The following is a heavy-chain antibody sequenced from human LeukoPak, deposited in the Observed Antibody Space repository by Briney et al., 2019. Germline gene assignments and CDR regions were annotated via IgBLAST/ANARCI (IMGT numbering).Heavy chain of an antibody. J-gene: IGHJ4*02. CDR3: ARVIAVAFWY. CDR2: IYSGGST. CDR1: GFTVSSNY. V-gene: IGHV3-53*01. Sequence: HPGGSLRLSCAASGFTVSSNYMSWVRQAPGKGLEWVSVIYSGGSTYYADSVKGRFTISRDNSKNTLYLQMNSLRAEDTAVYYCARVIAVAFWYWGQGTLVTVSS. D-gene: IGHD6-19*01.